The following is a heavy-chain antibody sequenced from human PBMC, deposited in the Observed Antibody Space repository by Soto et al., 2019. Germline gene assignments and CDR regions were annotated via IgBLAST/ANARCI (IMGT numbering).Heavy chain of an antibody. CDR3: ARDLGWAFDS. J-gene: IGHJ4*02. V-gene: IGHV3-48*02. CDR2: ISGGGRTI. CDR1: GFTFSTFS. D-gene: IGHD3-16*01. Sequence: EVQLVESGGGSVQPGGSLRLSCAASGFTFSTFSMNWVRQAPGRGLEWISYISGGGRTISYADSVKGRFTISRDNAKNSHFLQIDSLTDEDTVVYYCARDLGWAFDSWGQGTLVTVSS.